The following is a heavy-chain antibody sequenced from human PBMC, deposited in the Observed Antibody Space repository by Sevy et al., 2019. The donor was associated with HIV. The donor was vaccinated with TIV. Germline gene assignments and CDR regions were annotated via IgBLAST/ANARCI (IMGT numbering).Heavy chain of an antibody. D-gene: IGHD4-17*01. CDR3: GRRGDYQSDYFDY. CDR1: GYSFTSYW. Sequence: GESLKISCKGSGYSFTSYWIGWVRQMPGKGLEWMGIIYPGDSDTSYSPSFQGQVTISADKSISTAYLQWSSLKASETAMYYCGRRGDYQSDYFDYWGQGTLVTVSS. CDR2: IYPGDSDT. J-gene: IGHJ4*02. V-gene: IGHV5-51*01.